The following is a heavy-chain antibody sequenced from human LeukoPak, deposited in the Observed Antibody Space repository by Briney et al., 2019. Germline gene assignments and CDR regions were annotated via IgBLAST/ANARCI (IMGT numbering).Heavy chain of an antibody. CDR2: ISGSGGST. CDR3: AKDVYSWSDRFDY. D-gene: IGHD6-13*01. V-gene: IGHV3-23*01. Sequence: GGSLRLSCAASGFTFSSYAMSWVRQAPGKGLEWVSVISGSGGSTYYADSVKGRFTISRDNSKNTLYLQMNSLRTEDTAVYYCAKDVYSWSDRFDYWGQGTLVTVSS. J-gene: IGHJ4*02. CDR1: GFTFSSYA.